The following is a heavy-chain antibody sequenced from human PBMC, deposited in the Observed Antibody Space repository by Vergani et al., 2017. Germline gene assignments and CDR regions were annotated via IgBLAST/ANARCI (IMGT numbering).Heavy chain of an antibody. CDR1: GGSFSGYY. V-gene: IGHV4-34*11. CDR3: ARVSSSGWYFDY. J-gene: IGHJ4*02. D-gene: IGHD6-19*01. CDR2: IYYSGST. Sequence: QVQLQQWGAGLLKPSETLSLTCAVYGGSFSGYYWSWIRQPPGKGLEWIGYIYYSGSTNYNPSLKSRVTISVDTSKNQFSLKLSSVTAADTAVYYCARVSSSGWYFDYWGQGTLVTVSS.